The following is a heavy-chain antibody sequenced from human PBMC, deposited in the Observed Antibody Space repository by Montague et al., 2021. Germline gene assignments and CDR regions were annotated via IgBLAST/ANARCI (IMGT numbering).Heavy chain of an antibody. CDR3: ARDTTTDGFDI. Sequence: SETLSLTCTVSGGSISNYFWTWIRQPPGKGLEWIGFISYSGRTNLNPSLKSRVTISPDTSKNQFSLNLSSVTAADTAVYYCARDTTTDGFDIWGQGTMVTVSP. CDR2: ISYSGRT. V-gene: IGHV4-59*13. CDR1: GGSISNYF. D-gene: IGHD1-1*01. J-gene: IGHJ3*02.